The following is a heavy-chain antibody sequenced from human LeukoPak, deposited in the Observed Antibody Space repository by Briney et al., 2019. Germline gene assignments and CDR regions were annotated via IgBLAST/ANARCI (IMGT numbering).Heavy chain of an antibody. CDR1: GSNVSSYG. Sequence: SVMVSCKASGSNVSSYGIRRVRQAPGQWLEWMGGIIPIFGTANYAQKFQGRVTITADESTSTAYMELSSLRSEDTAVYYCASGGRVPVASQLDYWGQGTLVTVSS. CDR2: IIPIFGTA. V-gene: IGHV1-69*01. D-gene: IGHD6-19*01. CDR3: ASGGRVPVASQLDY. J-gene: IGHJ4*02.